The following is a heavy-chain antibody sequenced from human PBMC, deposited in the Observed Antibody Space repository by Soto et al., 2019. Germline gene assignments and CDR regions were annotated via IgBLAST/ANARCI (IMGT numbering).Heavy chain of an antibody. CDR1: GGSISSGGYY. Sequence: PSETLSLTCTVSGGSISSGGYYWSWIRQHPGKGLEWIGYIYYSGSTYYNPSLKSRVTISVDTSKNQFSLKLSSVTAADTAVYYCARAYREYSSSGEFDYWGQGTLVTVSS. CDR2: IYYSGST. D-gene: IGHD6-6*01. V-gene: IGHV4-31*03. J-gene: IGHJ4*02. CDR3: ARAYREYSSSGEFDY.